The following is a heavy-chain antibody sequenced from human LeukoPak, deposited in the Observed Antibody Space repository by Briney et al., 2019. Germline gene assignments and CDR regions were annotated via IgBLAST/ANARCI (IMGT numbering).Heavy chain of an antibody. V-gene: IGHV4-59*08. Sequence: SETLSLTCTVSGGSLSSYYWSWIRQPPGKGLEWIGYIYYRGRTKYNPSLQGRVTISVDTSRNQFSLRLSSVTAADTAVYYCARQSDDLGYFQHWGQGALVTVSS. J-gene: IGHJ1*01. CDR1: GGSLSSYY. CDR2: IYYRGRT. CDR3: ARQSDDLGYFQH. D-gene: IGHD3-16*01.